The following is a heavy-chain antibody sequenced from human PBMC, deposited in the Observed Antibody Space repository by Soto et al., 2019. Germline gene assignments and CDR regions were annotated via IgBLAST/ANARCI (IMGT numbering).Heavy chain of an antibody. CDR1: GYTFTSYY. J-gene: IGHJ6*02. V-gene: IGHV1-46*01. Sequence: ASVKVSCKASGYTFTSYYMHWVRQAPGQGLEWMGIINPSGGSTSYAQKFQGRVTMTRDTSTSTVYMELSSLRSEDTAVYYCARYGATLYYYYGMDVWGQGTTVTVSS. D-gene: IGHD2-15*01. CDR3: ARYGATLYYYYGMDV. CDR2: INPSGGST.